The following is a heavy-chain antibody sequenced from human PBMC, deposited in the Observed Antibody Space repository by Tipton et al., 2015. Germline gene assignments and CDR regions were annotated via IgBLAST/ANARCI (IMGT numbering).Heavy chain of an antibody. Sequence: QSGAEVKKPGASVQVSCDTSGYTFTDYYIHWVRQAPGQGLEWMGWINPKNGDTNYAQKFQGRITMTRDTSITTAYMDLSRLTSDDSAVYYWAGDSRYCLGGTCKSFRHWGQGTLVTVSS. CDR1: GYTFTDYY. CDR3: AGDSRYCLGGTCKSFRH. D-gene: IGHD2-15*01. V-gene: IGHV1-2*02. CDR2: INPKNGDT. J-gene: IGHJ1*01.